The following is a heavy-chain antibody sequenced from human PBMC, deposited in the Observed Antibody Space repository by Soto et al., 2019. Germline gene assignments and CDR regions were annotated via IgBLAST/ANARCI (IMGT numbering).Heavy chain of an antibody. CDR1: GFTFSSYS. CDR3: AKCMQAYWNYDAHHI. J-gene: IGHJ3*02. Sequence: ESLKISCAASGFTFSSYSMSWVRQAPGKGLEWVAHITASGGTTYYADSVKGRFTISRDTSRSTLYLQMNSLRAEDTALYYCAKCMQAYWNYDAHHIWGQGTMVTVSS. D-gene: IGHD1-7*01. V-gene: IGHV3-23*01. CDR2: ITASGGTT.